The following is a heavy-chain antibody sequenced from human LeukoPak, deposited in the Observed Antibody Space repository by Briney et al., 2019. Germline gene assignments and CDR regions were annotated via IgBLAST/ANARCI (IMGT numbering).Heavy chain of an antibody. CDR2: IYSGGST. V-gene: IGHV3-66*01. D-gene: IGHD2-21*02. Sequence: PGGSLRLSRAASGFTVSSNYMSWVRQAPGKGLEWVSVIYSGGSTYYADSVKGRFTISRDNSKNTLYLQMNSLRAEDTAVYYCAKSHLLAYCGGDCYPSGYWGQGTLVTVSS. CDR1: GFTVSSNY. J-gene: IGHJ4*02. CDR3: AKSHLLAYCGGDCYPSGY.